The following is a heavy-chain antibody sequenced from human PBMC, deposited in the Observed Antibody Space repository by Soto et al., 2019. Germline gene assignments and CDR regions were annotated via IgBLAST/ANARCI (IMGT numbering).Heavy chain of an antibody. Sequence: QVQLVESGGGVVQPGRSLRLSCAASGFTFSSYGMHWVRQAPGKGLEWVAVIWYDGSNKYYADSVKGRFTISRDNSKNTLYLKMNSLRAEDTAVYYCARDRGRYCSGGSCYSGLDYWGQGTLVTVFS. D-gene: IGHD2-15*01. V-gene: IGHV3-33*01. CDR1: GFTFSSYG. J-gene: IGHJ4*02. CDR2: IWYDGSNK. CDR3: ARDRGRYCSGGSCYSGLDY.